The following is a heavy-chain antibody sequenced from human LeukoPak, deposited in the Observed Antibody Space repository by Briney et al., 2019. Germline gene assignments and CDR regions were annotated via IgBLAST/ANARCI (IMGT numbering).Heavy chain of an antibody. Sequence: ASVKVSCKVSGYTLTELSMHWVRQAPGKGLEWMGGFDPEDGETIYAQKFQGRVTMTEDTSTDTAYMELSSLRSEDTAVYYCARGDTMVRGVPEGYYYYMDVWGKGTTVTVSS. J-gene: IGHJ6*03. CDR1: GYTLTELS. D-gene: IGHD3-10*01. V-gene: IGHV1-24*01. CDR3: ARGDTMVRGVPEGYYYYMDV. CDR2: FDPEDGET.